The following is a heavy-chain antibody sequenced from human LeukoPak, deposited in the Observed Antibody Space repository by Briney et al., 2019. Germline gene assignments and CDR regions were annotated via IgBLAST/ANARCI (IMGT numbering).Heavy chain of an antibody. CDR3: ARGKLDFAF. CDR2: IKQDGSQK. V-gene: IGHV3-7*03. CDR1: GFTFSNYW. D-gene: IGHD3-9*01. Sequence: GGSLRLSCAASGFTFSNYWMTWVRQAPGRGLEWVANIKQDGSQKYYVDSVKGRFTISRDNAKNAVYLQMNSLTAEDTAVYYCARGKLDFAFWGQGTLVTVSS. J-gene: IGHJ4*02.